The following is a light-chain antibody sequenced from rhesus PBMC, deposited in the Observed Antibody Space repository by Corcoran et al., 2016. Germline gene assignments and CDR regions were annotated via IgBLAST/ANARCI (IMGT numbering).Light chain of an antibody. CDR2: EVN. CDR1: FSDIGGYDY. V-gene: IGLV2-32*02. Sequence: QAALTQPRSVSGSPGQSVTIACTGTFSDIGGYDYVSWYQQHPGTAPKVMIYEVNQRPSGVSDRFSGSKSGKTASLTISGVQPEDEADYFCGSYRGSNEFVFGVGTRLTVL. J-gene: IGLJ1*01. CDR3: GSYRGSNEFV.